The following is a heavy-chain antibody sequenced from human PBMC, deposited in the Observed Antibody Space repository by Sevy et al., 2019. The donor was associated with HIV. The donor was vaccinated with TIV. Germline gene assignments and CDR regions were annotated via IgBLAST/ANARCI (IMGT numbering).Heavy chain of an antibody. CDR2: MNPNSGNT. CDR3: ASSSAHYYYYGMDV. D-gene: IGHD3-3*01. Sequence: ASVKVSCKASGYTFTSYDINGVGQATGQGLEWMGWMNPNSGNTGYAQKLQGRVTMTRNSSISTAYMELSSQRSEDTAVYYCASSSAHYYYYGMDVWGQGTTVTVSS. V-gene: IGHV1-8*01. CDR1: GYTFTSYD. J-gene: IGHJ6*02.